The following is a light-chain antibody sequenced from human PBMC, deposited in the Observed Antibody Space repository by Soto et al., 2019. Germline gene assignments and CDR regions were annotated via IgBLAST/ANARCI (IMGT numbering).Light chain of an antibody. Sequence: EIVMTQSPAPLSVSPGERATLSCRASQSVTTNLAWYQQKPGQAPRLLIYGASIRATGIPARFSGSGSGTEFTLTISSLQSEDFAVYYCQQYNDWPPWTFGQGTKLEIK. CDR2: GAS. V-gene: IGKV3-15*01. CDR3: QQYNDWPPWT. CDR1: QSVTTN. J-gene: IGKJ2*02.